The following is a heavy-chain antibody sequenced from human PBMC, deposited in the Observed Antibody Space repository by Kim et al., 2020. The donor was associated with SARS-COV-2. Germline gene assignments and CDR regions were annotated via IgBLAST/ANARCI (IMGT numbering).Heavy chain of an antibody. D-gene: IGHD1-1*01. CDR3: ATPPPPYRIGTPGDDVFDV. CDR2: IYPGDSDT. J-gene: IGHJ3*01. CDR1: GYSFTTYW. V-gene: IGHV5-51*01. Sequence: GESLKISCKASGYSFTTYWIGWVRQTPGKGLEWMGIIYPGDSDTRYSPSFQGQVTISADKSINTAYLQWSSLKASDTAMYYCATPPPPYRIGTPGDDVFDVWGQGTMVTVSS.